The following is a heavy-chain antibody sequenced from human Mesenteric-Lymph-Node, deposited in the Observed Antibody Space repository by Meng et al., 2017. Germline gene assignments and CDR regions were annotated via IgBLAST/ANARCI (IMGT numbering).Heavy chain of an antibody. CDR1: GGTTSSGYSY. D-gene: IGHD4-17*01. CDR3: ARGPTTYFDY. V-gene: IGHV4-30-4*01. J-gene: IGHJ4*02. CDR2: IYYSGST. Sequence: QDQLQESCPGLVKPSQTRSLTCTVSGGTTSSGYSYWSWIRQPPGKGLEWIGYIYYSGSTYYNPSLKSRVTISVDTSKNQFSLKLSSVTAADTAVYYCARGPTTYFDYWGQGTLVTVSS.